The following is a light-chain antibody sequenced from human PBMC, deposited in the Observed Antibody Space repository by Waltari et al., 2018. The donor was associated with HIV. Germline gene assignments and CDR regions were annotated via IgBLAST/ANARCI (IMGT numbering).Light chain of an antibody. J-gene: IGKJ1*01. V-gene: IGKV3-15*01. CDR3: QQYYNWPPTWT. Sequence: EIVMTQSPATLSVSQGERATLSCRASQSVTSNLAWYQQRPGQAPRLLISGASTRATDIPARFSGSGSGTEFTLTISSLQSEDFAVYYCQQYYNWPPTWTFGQGTRVEIK. CDR1: QSVTSN. CDR2: GAS.